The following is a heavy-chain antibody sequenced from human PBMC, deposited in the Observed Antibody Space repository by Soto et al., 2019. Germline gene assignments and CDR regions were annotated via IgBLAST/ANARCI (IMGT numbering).Heavy chain of an antibody. V-gene: IGHV3-30*03. Sequence: PGGSLRLSCAASGFPFGDFGMHWLRQAPGKGLEWVAVISHDGSDKFYADSVKARFTISRDNSKNTLYLQMNSLRAEDTAVYYCAREAEYYYYYGMDVWGQGTTVTVSS. CDR2: ISHDGSDK. CDR1: GFPFGDFG. CDR3: AREAEYYYYYGMDV. J-gene: IGHJ6*02.